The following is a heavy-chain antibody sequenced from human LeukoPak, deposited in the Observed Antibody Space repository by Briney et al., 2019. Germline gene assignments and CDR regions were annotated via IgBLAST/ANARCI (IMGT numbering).Heavy chain of an antibody. J-gene: IGHJ3*02. D-gene: IGHD1-1*01. Sequence: GGSLILSCAASGFTFSSYWMHWVRQAPGKGLVWVSRISSDGRSTSHADSVKGRFTISRDNAKNTLYLQMNSLRAEDTAVYYCTRERLERHDAFDMWGQGTVVTVSS. V-gene: IGHV3-74*01. CDR3: TRERLERHDAFDM. CDR2: ISSDGRST. CDR1: GFTFSSYW.